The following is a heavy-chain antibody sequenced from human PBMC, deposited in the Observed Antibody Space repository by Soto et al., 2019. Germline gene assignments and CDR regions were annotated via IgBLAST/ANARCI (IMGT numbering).Heavy chain of an antibody. Sequence: SQTLSLTCAISGDSVSSNSAAWNWIRQSPSRGLEWLGRTYYRSKWYNDYAVSVKSRITINPDTSKNQFSLQLNSVTPEDTAVYYCARTLFDCSSTSCYDYRHYYYYMDVWGKGTTVTVSS. V-gene: IGHV6-1*01. CDR2: TYYRSKWYN. J-gene: IGHJ6*03. CDR3: ARTLFDCSSTSCYDYRHYYYYMDV. D-gene: IGHD2-2*01. CDR1: GDSVSSNSAA.